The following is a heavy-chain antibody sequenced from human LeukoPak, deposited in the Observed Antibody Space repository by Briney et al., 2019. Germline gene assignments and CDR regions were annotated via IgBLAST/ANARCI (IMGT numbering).Heavy chain of an antibody. V-gene: IGHV1-18*01. CDR3: ARDEREWELRWSFDY. CDR2: ISAYNGNT. J-gene: IGHJ4*02. CDR1: GYTFTSYG. D-gene: IGHD1-26*01. Sequence: ASVKVSCKASGYTFTSYGISWVRQAPGQGLEWMGWISAYNGNTNYAQKLQGRVTMTTDTSTSTAYMELRSLRSDDTAVYYCARDEREWELRWSFDYWGQGTLVTVSS.